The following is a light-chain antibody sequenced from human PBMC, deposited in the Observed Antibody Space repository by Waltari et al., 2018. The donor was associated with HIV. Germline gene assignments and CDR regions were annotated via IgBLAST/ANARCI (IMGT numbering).Light chain of an antibody. Sequence: QSVLTQPPSESGTPGQRVTISCSGSSSNIGSNSVNWYQQLPGTAPKVLMFNNNRRPSGFPDRVSGSKSGTSASLAISGLQSDDEADYYCAAWDDSLKGYVFGTGTGVTIL. CDR3: AAWDDSLKGYV. V-gene: IGLV1-44*01. J-gene: IGLJ1*01. CDR2: NNN. CDR1: SSNIGSNS.